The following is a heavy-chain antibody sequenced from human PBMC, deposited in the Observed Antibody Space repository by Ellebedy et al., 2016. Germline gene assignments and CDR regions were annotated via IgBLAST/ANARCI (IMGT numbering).Heavy chain of an antibody. J-gene: IGHJ4*02. CDR1: GFTFSSYW. CDR3: ARGTSSPGIDY. D-gene: IGHD1-14*01. V-gene: IGHV3-7*04. Sequence: GESLKISCAASGFTFSSYWMNWVRQAPGKGLEWVANIKQDGSEEYYVDSVKGRFTVSRDNAKNSLFLQMNSLRADDTAVYYCARGTSSPGIDYWGQGTLVSVSS. CDR2: IKQDGSEE.